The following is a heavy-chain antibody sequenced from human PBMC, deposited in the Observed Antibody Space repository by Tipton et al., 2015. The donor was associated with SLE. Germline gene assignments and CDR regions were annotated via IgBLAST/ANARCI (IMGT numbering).Heavy chain of an antibody. CDR2: INHSGST. CDR3: ARAVVPATGALDY. CDR1: GGSFSAYY. J-gene: IGHJ4*02. D-gene: IGHD2-2*01. V-gene: IGHV4-34*01. Sequence: TLSLTCAVYGGSFSAYYWSWIRQPPGKGLEWIGEINHSGSTNYNPSLKSRVTISVDTSKNQFSLKLSSVTAADTAVYYCARAVVPATGALDYWGQGTLVTVSS.